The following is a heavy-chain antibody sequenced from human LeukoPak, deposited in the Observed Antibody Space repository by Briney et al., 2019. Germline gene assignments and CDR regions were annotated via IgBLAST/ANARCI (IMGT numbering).Heavy chain of an antibody. CDR2: ISGSGGST. D-gene: IGHD5-24*01. V-gene: IGHV3-23*01. Sequence: GGSLRLSCAASGFTFSSYAMSWVRQAPGKGLEWVSDISGSGGSTYYADSVKGRFTISRDNSKNTLYLQMNSLRAEDTAVYYCAKDGAVEMATMDFDYWGQGTLVTVSS. CDR1: GFTFSSYA. J-gene: IGHJ4*02. CDR3: AKDGAVEMATMDFDY.